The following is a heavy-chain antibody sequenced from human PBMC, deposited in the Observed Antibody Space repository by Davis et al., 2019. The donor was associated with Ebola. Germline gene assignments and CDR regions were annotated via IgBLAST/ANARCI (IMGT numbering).Heavy chain of an antibody. CDR3: ARHQGVAALWREENWFDP. D-gene: IGHD6-25*01. V-gene: IGHV4-39*01. CDR1: GGSIDMSHNLWADRRYF. CDR2: IYFSGNT. J-gene: IGHJ5*02. Sequence: PSETLSLTCTVSGGSIDMSHNLWADRRYFWAWIRQTPGKGLEWIGSIYFSGNTYSNPSLQSRVSMSVDTSENRFSLKLSSVTAADTAIYYCARHQGVAALWREENWFDPWGQGTLVTVSS.